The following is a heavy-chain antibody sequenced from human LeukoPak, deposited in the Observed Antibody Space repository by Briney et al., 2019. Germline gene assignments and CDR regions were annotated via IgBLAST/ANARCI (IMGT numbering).Heavy chain of an antibody. CDR3: ARQNDFRLDY. V-gene: IGHV5-51*01. CDR1: GYTFSSYW. D-gene: IGHD3-3*01. CDR2: IYPGDSDT. J-gene: IGHJ4*02. Sequence: GESLRISCKGSGYTFSSYWIGWVRQMPGKGLEWMGIIYPGDSDTRYSPSLQGQATISVDTSIGTAYLQWTSLKASDTAIYYCARQNDFRLDYWGQGTLVTVSS.